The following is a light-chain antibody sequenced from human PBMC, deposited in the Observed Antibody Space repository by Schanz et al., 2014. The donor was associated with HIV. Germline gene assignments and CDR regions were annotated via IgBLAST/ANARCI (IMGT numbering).Light chain of an antibody. V-gene: IGLV2-14*03. Sequence: QSALTQPASVSGSPGQSITISCSGTSSDIGGSDYVSWYQQHPGRAPKVLIYDVRDRPSGVSNRFSGSKSGNTASLTISGLQAEDEAEYYCSSYTSSSTVLFGGGTKLTVL. CDR1: SSDIGGSDY. J-gene: IGLJ2*01. CDR2: DVR. CDR3: SSYTSSSTVL.